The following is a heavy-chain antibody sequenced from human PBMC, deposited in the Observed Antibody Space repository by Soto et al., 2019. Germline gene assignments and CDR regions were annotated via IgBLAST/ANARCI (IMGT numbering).Heavy chain of an antibody. J-gene: IGHJ6*02. V-gene: IGHV4-30-4*01. CDR1: GDSVSNGDYS. Sequence: NPSETLSLTCSVSGDSVSNGDYSWSWIRQPPGKGLEWIGYIYYIAGPYYNPSLQSRVTISMDTSKNQVSLNLTSVTAADTAVYFCARDPYQDYGGSYYYYALDAWGPGLTVTVSS. CDR3: ARDPYQDYGGSYYYYALDA. CDR2: IYYIAGP. D-gene: IGHD4-17*01.